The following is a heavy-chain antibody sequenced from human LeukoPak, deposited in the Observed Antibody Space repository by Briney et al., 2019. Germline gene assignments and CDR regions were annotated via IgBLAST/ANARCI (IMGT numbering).Heavy chain of an antibody. J-gene: IGHJ6*02. V-gene: IGHV1-8*01. D-gene: IGHD6-13*01. Sequence: GASVRVSCKASGYTFTSYDINWVRQATGQGLEWMGWMNPNSGNTGYAQKFQGRVTMTRNTSISTAYMELSSLRSEDTAVYYCARGKPYSSSWYGMDVWGQGTTVTVSS. CDR3: ARGKPYSSSWYGMDV. CDR2: MNPNSGNT. CDR1: GYTFTSYD.